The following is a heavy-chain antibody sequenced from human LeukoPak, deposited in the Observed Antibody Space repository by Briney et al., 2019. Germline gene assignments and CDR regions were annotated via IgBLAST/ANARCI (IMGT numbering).Heavy chain of an antibody. Sequence: GASVKVSCKASGYTFTSYDINWVRQATGQGLEWMGWMNPNSGNTGYAQKFQGRVTMTRNTSISTAYMELSSLRSEDTAVYYCATESSYYTGVDAFDIWGQGTMVTVSS. D-gene: IGHD3-3*01. J-gene: IGHJ3*02. CDR3: ATESSYYTGVDAFDI. V-gene: IGHV1-8*01. CDR1: GYTFTSYD. CDR2: MNPNSGNT.